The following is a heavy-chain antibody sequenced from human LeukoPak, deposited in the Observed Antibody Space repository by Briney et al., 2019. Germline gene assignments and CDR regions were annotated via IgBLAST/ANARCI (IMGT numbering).Heavy chain of an antibody. CDR2: VSPYNGNT. V-gene: IGHV1-18*01. Sequence: ASVKVSCKTSGYTFTDYDITWVRQAPGQGLEWMGRVSPYNGNTYYSQRFQGRVTITKDTSTGTAYMDLRNLRDDDTAMYYCARNGRVRRVVKDLFEYWGQGTLVAVSS. CDR3: ARNGRVRRVVKDLFEY. J-gene: IGHJ4*02. D-gene: IGHD3-10*01. CDR1: GYTFTDYD.